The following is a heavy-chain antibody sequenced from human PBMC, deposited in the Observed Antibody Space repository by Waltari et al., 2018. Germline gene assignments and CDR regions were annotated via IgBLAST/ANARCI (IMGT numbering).Heavy chain of an antibody. V-gene: IGHV1-69*09. CDR2: IIPILGIA. J-gene: IGHJ4*02. CDR1: GGTFSSYA. Sequence: QVQLVQSGAEVKKPGSSVKVSCKASGGTFSSYAISWVRQAPGQGLEWMGRIIPILGIANYAQKFQGRVTITADKSTSTAYMELSSLRSEDTAVYYCARDFGYSGHFDYWGQGTLVTVSS. CDR3: ARDFGYSGHFDY. D-gene: IGHD5-18*01.